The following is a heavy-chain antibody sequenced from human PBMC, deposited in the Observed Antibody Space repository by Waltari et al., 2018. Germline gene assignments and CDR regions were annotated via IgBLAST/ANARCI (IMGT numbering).Heavy chain of an antibody. D-gene: IGHD6-19*01. CDR1: GYTFTSHW. J-gene: IGHJ5*02. V-gene: IGHV1-46*01. Sequence: QVQLVQSGAEVKKPGASVKVSCKASGYTFTSHWMHWVRQAPGQGPEWIGVINPNGGDTMYAQKFQGRLTMTRDTSTSTDYMELSSLRSEDTAIYYCARDNSYTRERSGWWFDPWGPGTLVTVSS. CDR2: INPNGGDT. CDR3: ARDNSYTRERSGWWFDP.